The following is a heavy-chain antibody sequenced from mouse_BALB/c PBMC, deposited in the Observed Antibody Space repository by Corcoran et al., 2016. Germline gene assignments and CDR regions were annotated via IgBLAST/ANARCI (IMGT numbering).Heavy chain of an antibody. CDR1: GYTFTNYG. J-gene: IGHJ4*01. Sequence: QIQLVQSGPELKKPGEPVKISCKASGYTFTNYGMNWVKQAPGKGLKWMGWINTYTGEPTYADDFKGRFAFSLETSASTAYWKINTLKNEDTATYFCARAPLHYYAMDYWGQGTSVTVSS. CDR3: ARAPLHYYAMDY. V-gene: IGHV9-3-1*01. CDR2: INTYTGEP. D-gene: IGHD6-1*01.